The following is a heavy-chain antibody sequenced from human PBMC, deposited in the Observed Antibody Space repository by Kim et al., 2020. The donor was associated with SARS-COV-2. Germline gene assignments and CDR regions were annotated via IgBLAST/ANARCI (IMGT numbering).Heavy chain of an antibody. D-gene: IGHD3-10*01. CDR3: SRDLDFGSLDV. CDR2: ISGTGRNM. CDR1: GFSFGGYA. J-gene: IGHJ3*01. Sequence: GGSLRLYCAASGFSFGGYARTWVRQAQGKGLEWVSTISGTGRNMSYADSVKGRFTISRDNAKNTLYLQMNSLRAEDTAIYYCSRDLDFGSLDV. V-gene: IGHV3-23*01.